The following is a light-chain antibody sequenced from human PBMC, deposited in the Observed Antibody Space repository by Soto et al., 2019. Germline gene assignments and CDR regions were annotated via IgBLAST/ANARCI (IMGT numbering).Light chain of an antibody. Sequence: QSVLTQPRSVSAAPGQKVTISCSGSSYNIGGNSVSWYQQLPGTAPKLLIYDDNKRPSGIPDRFSGSKAGTSATLGITVFQTGDEADYYCGSWDSSLSAYVFGTGTKVTVL. CDR1: SYNIGGNS. V-gene: IGLV1-51*01. CDR2: DDN. J-gene: IGLJ1*01. CDR3: GSWDSSLSAYV.